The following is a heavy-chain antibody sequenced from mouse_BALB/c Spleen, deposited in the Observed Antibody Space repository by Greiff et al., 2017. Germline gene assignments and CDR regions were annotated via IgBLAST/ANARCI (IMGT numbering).Heavy chain of an antibody. CDR2: ISSGGGNT. Sequence: EVKLVESGGGLVKPGGSLKLSCAASGFTFSSYTMSWVRQTPEKRLEWVATISSGGGNTYYPDSVKGRFTISRDNAKNNLYLQMSSLRSEDTALYYCATWGQGGYFDVWGAGTTVTVSS. V-gene: IGHV5-9*03. CDR1: GFTFSSYT. J-gene: IGHJ1*01. CDR3: ATWGQGGYFDV. D-gene: IGHD3-3*01.